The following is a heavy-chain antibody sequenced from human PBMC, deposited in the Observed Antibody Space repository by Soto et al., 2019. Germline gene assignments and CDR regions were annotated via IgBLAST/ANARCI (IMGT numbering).Heavy chain of an antibody. CDR1: GYSLTSYW. Sequence: GESLKISCKGSGYSLTSYWISWVRQMPGKGLEWMGRIDPSDSYTNYSPSFQGHVTISADKSISTAYLQWSSLKASDTAMYYRARINVDTAMVTRGYYYYYGMDVWGQGTTVTVSS. CDR3: ARINVDTAMVTRGYYYYYGMDV. D-gene: IGHD5-18*01. J-gene: IGHJ6*02. V-gene: IGHV5-10-1*01. CDR2: IDPSDSYT.